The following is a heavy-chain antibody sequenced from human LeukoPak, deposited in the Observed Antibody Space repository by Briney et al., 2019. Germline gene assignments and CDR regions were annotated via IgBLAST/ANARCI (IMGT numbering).Heavy chain of an antibody. CDR3: AKDHLTLYYDILTGYYPDY. V-gene: IGHV3-23*01. Sequence: PSETLSLTCAVSGGSISSGGYSWSWIRQPPGKGLEWVSAISGSGGSTYYADSVKGRFTISRDNSKNTLYLQMNSLRAEDTAVYYCAKDHLTLYYDILTGYYPDYWGQGTLVTVSS. CDR1: GGSISSGGYS. CDR2: ISGSGGST. J-gene: IGHJ4*02. D-gene: IGHD3-9*01.